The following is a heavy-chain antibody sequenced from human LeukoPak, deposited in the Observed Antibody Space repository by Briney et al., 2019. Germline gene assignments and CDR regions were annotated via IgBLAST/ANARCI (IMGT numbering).Heavy chain of an antibody. J-gene: IGHJ5*02. CDR1: GGSISSYF. CDR3: ASTRPYGDYGINWFDP. Sequence: SETLSLTRTVSGGSISSYFWSWIRQPPGKGLEWIGYIYYSGSTNYNPSLKSRVTMSVDTSKNQFSLKLNSVTAADTAVYYCASTRPYGDYGINWFDPWGQGTLVTVSS. D-gene: IGHD4-17*01. CDR2: IYYSGST. V-gene: IGHV4-59*08.